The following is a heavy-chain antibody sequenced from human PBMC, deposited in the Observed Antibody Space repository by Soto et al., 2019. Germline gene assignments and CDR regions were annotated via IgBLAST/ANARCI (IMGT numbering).Heavy chain of an antibody. Sequence: EVQLLESGGGLVQPGGSRRLSCAASGFTFNNFAMSWVRQAPGKGLEWVSTISGSDGDTFYADSVKGRFTISRDNSKNTLFLQMNSLRAEDTALYYFAKDHGDYRDWYFDLWGRGTLVSVSS. V-gene: IGHV3-23*01. J-gene: IGHJ2*01. CDR1: GFTFNNFA. CDR2: ISGSDGDT. D-gene: IGHD4-17*01. CDR3: AKDHGDYRDWYFDL.